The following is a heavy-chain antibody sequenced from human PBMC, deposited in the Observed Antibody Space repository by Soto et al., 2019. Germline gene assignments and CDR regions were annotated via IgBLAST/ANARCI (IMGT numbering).Heavy chain of an antibody. J-gene: IGHJ5*02. CDR2: INPIFGTA. Sequence: QVQLVQSGAEVKKPGSSVKVSCKASGVTFSSYAISWVRQAPGQGLEWMGGINPIFGTANYSQKYQGRVTITADESTSTAYMELSSLRSEDTAVYYCAREGYKAMVNGWFDPWGQRTLVTVTS. CDR1: GVTFSSYA. CDR3: AREGYKAMVNGWFDP. D-gene: IGHD5-18*01. V-gene: IGHV1-69*01.